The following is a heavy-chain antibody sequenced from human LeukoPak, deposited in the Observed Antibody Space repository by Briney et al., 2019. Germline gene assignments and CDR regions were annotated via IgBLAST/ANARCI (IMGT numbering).Heavy chain of an antibody. Sequence: ASVKVSYKASGYTFTGCYMHWVRQAPGQGLEWMGWINPNSGGTNYAQKFQGRVTMTRDTSISTAYMELSRLRSDDTAVYYCARTLGHCSSTSCYGGGFDYWGQGTLVTVSS. V-gene: IGHV1-2*02. CDR3: ARTLGHCSSTSCYGGGFDY. CDR2: INPNSGGT. J-gene: IGHJ4*02. D-gene: IGHD2-2*01. CDR1: GYTFTGCY.